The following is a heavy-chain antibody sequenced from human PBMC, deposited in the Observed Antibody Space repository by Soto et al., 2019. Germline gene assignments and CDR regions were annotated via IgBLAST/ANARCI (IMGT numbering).Heavy chain of an antibody. Sequence: SETLSLTCAAYGGSFSGYYWSWIRQPPGKGLEWIGEINHSGSTNYNPSLKSRVTISVDTSKNQFSLKLSSVTAADTAVYYCARHLNWFDPWGQGTLVTVSS. CDR1: GGSFSGYY. CDR3: ARHLNWFDP. CDR2: INHSGST. V-gene: IGHV4-34*01. J-gene: IGHJ5*02.